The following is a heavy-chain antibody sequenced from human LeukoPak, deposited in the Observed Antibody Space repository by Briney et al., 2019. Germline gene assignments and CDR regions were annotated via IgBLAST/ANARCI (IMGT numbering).Heavy chain of an antibody. CDR1: GYSFTSYW. J-gene: IGHJ6*03. CDR2: IYPGDSDT. CDR3: ARQVGATSLNYYYYMDV. D-gene: IGHD2-15*01. V-gene: IGHV5-51*01. Sequence: GESLKISCKGSGYSFTSYWIGWVRQMPGKGLECMGIIYPGDSDTRYSPSFEGQVTISADKSISTAYLQWSSLKASDTAMYYCARQVGATSLNYYYYMDVWGKGTTVTVSS.